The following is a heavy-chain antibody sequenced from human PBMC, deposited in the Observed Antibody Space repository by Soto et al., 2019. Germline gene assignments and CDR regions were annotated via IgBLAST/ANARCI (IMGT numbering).Heavy chain of an antibody. V-gene: IGHV4-59*01. CDR2: IYYSGST. Sequence: SETLSLTCTVSGGSIGSYYWSWIRQPPGKGLEWIGYIYYSGSTNYNPSLKSRVTISVDTSKNQFSLKLSSVTAADTAVYYCARDGEGSGSYYLDAFDIWGQGTMVTVSS. D-gene: IGHD3-10*01. CDR1: GGSIGSYY. CDR3: ARDGEGSGSYYLDAFDI. J-gene: IGHJ3*02.